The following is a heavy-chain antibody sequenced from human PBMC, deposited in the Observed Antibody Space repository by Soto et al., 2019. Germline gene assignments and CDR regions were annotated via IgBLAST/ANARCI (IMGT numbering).Heavy chain of an antibody. D-gene: IGHD6-19*01. CDR2: IYYSGST. V-gene: IGHV4-59*08. CDR3: ARQLVLGPSGIAVAGFGPSAYYFDY. Sequence: SETLSLTCTVSGGSISSYYWSWIRRPPGKGLEWIGYIYYSGSTNYNPPLKSRVTISVDTSKNQFSLKLSSVTAADTAVYYCARQLVLGPSGIAVAGFGPSAYYFDYWGQGTLVTVSS. CDR1: GGSISSYY. J-gene: IGHJ4*02.